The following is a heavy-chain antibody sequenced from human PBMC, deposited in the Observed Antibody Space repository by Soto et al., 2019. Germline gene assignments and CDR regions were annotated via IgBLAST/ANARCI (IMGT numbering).Heavy chain of an antibody. J-gene: IGHJ4*02. CDR2: ISCSGGST. Sequence: PGGSLRLSCAASGFTFSSYAMSWVRQAPGKGLECVSAISCSGGSTYYADSVKGRFTISRDNSKNTLYLQMNSLRAEDTAVYYCAKSSRHAYNHIPHFDYWGQGTLVTVSS. CDR1: GFTFSSYA. CDR3: AKSSRHAYNHIPHFDY. V-gene: IGHV3-23*01. D-gene: IGHD1-20*01.